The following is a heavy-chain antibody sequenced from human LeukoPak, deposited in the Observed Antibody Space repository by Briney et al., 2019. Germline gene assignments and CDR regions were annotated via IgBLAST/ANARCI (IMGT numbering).Heavy chain of an antibody. Sequence: GESLQISCKGSGYSFTSYWIAWVSQMPGKGLEWMWIIYPGDSDTRYSPSFQVQVTISADKSICTAYLQWSSLKASDTAMYYCARASYRSRRGPWYFDYWGQGTLVTVSS. J-gene: IGHJ4*02. V-gene: IGHV5-51*01. D-gene: IGHD6-13*01. CDR2: IYPGDSDT. CDR1: GYSFTSYW. CDR3: ARASYRSRRGPWYFDY.